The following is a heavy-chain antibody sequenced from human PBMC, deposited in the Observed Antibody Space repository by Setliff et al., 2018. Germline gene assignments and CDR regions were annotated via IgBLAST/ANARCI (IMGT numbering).Heavy chain of an antibody. D-gene: IGHD3-22*01. V-gene: IGHV4-38-2*02. Sequence: LSLTCTVSGYSISSGYYWGWIRQPPGKGLEWIGSIYSSGSTYYNPSLKSRVSISVDTSKNQFSLKLSSVTAADTAVYYCARESRYYYDNLGTLDYWGQGTLVTVSS. CDR1: GYSISSGYY. CDR3: ARESRYYYDNLGTLDY. J-gene: IGHJ4*02. CDR2: IYSSGST.